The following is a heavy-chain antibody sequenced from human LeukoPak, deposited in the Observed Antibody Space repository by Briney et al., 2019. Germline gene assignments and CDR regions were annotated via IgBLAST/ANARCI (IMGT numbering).Heavy chain of an antibody. V-gene: IGHV3-74*01. CDR2: ISPDGSQT. CDR3: VRSLRSADF. CDR1: GFSLSNYW. Sequence: GGSLRLSCAASGFSLSNYWMHWVRQAPGKGLMWVSQISPDGSQTFYTDSVKGRFTISRDNAKNTLFLQMDSLRAEDTALYYCVRSLRSADFWGQGTLVTVSS. J-gene: IGHJ4*02.